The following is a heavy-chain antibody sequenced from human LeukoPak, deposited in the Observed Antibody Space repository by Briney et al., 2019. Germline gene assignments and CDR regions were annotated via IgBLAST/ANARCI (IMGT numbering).Heavy chain of an antibody. CDR2: ISINADDT. Sequence: GGSLRLSCAASGFTFSSHAMIWVRQAPGKGLQWVSSISINADDTHYADSVKGRFTISRDNTKNSLYLQMNSLRAEDTAVFYCARDQYDTWSRRGNFDSWGQGTLVIVSS. D-gene: IGHD3-3*01. V-gene: IGHV3-23*01. J-gene: IGHJ4*02. CDR3: ARDQYDTWSRRGNFDS. CDR1: GFTFSSHA.